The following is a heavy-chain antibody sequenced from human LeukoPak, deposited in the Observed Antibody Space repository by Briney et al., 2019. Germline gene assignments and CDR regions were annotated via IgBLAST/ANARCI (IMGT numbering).Heavy chain of an antibody. J-gene: IGHJ4*02. D-gene: IGHD4-17*01. CDR3: ARDWTTVTNFDY. CDR1: GFTFSSYS. CDR2: ISSSSSYI. V-gene: IGHV3-21*01. Sequence: GGSLRLSCAASGFTFSSYSMNWVRQAPGKGLEWVSSISSSSSYIYYADSVKGRFTISRDNAKNSLYLQMNSLRAEDTAVYYCARDWTTVTNFDYWGQGTLVTVSS.